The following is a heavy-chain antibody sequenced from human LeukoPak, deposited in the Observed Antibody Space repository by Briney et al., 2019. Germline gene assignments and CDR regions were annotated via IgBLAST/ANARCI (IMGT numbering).Heavy chain of an antibody. Sequence: PGGSLRLSCAASGFTFSSSAMSWVRQAPGKGLEWVSSISGSADSTYYADSVKGRFTISRDNAKSALYLQMNSLRLEDTAVYYCAAGTAADFWGQGTLVTVSS. V-gene: IGHV3-23*01. CDR2: ISGSADST. J-gene: IGHJ4*02. CDR3: AAGTAADF. D-gene: IGHD6-13*01. CDR1: GFTFSSSA.